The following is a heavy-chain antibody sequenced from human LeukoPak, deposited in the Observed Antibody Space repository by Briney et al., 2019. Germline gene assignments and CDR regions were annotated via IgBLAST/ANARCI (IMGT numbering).Heavy chain of an antibody. CDR3: ARGIYYDSSGYYYY. CDR2: ISGGGGST. J-gene: IGHJ4*02. Sequence: GSLRLSCAASGFSFSTYAMSWVRQAPGKGLEWVSAISGGGGSTYYADSVKGRFTISRDNSKNTPYLQMNSLRAADTAVYYCARGIYYDSSGYYYYWGQGTLVTVSS. D-gene: IGHD3-22*01. V-gene: IGHV3-23*01. CDR1: GFSFSTYA.